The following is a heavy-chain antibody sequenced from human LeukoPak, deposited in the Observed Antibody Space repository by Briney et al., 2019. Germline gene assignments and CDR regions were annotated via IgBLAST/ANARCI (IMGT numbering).Heavy chain of an antibody. CDR2: IWCDGSNK. D-gene: IGHD5-18*01. Sequence: GGSLRLSCAASGFTFSSYGMHWVRQAPGKGLEWVAVIWCDGSNKYYADSVKGRFTISRDNSKNTLYPQMNSLRAEDTAVYYCARGPRTRGYSYGSEFDPWGQGTLVTVSS. J-gene: IGHJ5*02. V-gene: IGHV3-33*01. CDR3: ARGPRTRGYSYGSEFDP. CDR1: GFTFSSYG.